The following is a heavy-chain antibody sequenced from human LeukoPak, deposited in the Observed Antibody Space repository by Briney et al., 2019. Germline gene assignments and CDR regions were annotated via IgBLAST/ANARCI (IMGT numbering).Heavy chain of an antibody. Sequence: GGSLRLSCAASGITFSNAWLSWVRQAPGRGLEWVGRIKSRTDGGTTDYAAPVKGRFTISREDSKNTLYLQMNSLKAEDTAMYYCATAGRGGDCVPDDGFDIWGQGTMVTVSS. V-gene: IGHV3-15*01. CDR3: ATAGRGGDCVPDDGFDI. CDR1: GITFSNAW. J-gene: IGHJ3*02. D-gene: IGHD2-21*02. CDR2: IKSRTDGGTT.